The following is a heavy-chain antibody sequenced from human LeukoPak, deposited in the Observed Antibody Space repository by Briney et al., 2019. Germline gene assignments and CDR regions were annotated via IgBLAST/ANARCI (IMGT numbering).Heavy chain of an antibody. D-gene: IGHD5-24*01. J-gene: IGHJ4*02. CDR2: IYYSGST. CDR1: DDSISDYY. V-gene: IGHV4-59*08. Sequence: SETLSLTCTVSDDSISDYYRGWIRQPPGKGLEWIGYIYYSGSTNYNPSLKSRVTISVDTSKNQFSLKLSSVTAADTAVYYCARSRQDGYSYGFDYWGQGTLVTVSS. CDR3: ARSRQDGYSYGFDY.